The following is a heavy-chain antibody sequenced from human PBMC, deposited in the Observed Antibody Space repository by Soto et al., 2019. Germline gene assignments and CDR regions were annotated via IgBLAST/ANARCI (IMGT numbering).Heavy chain of an antibody. Sequence: QVQLVQAGAEVKKPGASVKVSCKASGYTFTSYDINWVRQATGQGLEWMGWMNPNSGNTGYVQKFQGRDTMTRNTSISTADRELSSLRSEDTAVDYCARVRRGYCTNGVCYHYYYYGMDVWGQGTTVTVSS. CDR3: ARVRRGYCTNGVCYHYYYYGMDV. D-gene: IGHD2-8*01. V-gene: IGHV1-8*01. J-gene: IGHJ6*02. CDR1: GYTFTSYD. CDR2: MNPNSGNT.